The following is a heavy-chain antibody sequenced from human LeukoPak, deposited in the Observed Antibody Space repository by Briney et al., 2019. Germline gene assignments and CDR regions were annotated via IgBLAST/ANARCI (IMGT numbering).Heavy chain of an antibody. CDR1: GFTFDDFA. D-gene: IGHD3-10*01. CDR2: IRSKAYGETT. V-gene: IGHV3-49*03. J-gene: IGHJ4*02. CDR3: TTDLGTYYHGSQRLIPIDY. Sequence: GGSLRLSCTASGFTFDDFAMSWFRQAPGKGLEWVGIIRSKAYGETTEYAASVKGRFTISMDDSKSIAFLQVNSLRTVDTAVYYCTTDLGTYYHGSQRLIPIDYWGQGTLVTVSS.